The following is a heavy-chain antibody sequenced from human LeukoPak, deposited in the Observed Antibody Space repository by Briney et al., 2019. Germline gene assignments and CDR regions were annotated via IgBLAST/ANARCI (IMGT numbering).Heavy chain of an antibody. D-gene: IGHD1-26*01. CDR2: IYSGGST. CDR3: ARDPPGGSYSDY. CDR1: GFTVSSNY. V-gene: IGHV3-53*01. Sequence: PGGSLRLSCAASGFTVSSNYMSWVRQAPGKGLEWVSVIYSGGSTYYADSVKGRFTISRDNSKNTLCLQMNSLRAEDTAVYYCARDPPGGSYSDYWGQGTLVTVSS. J-gene: IGHJ4*02.